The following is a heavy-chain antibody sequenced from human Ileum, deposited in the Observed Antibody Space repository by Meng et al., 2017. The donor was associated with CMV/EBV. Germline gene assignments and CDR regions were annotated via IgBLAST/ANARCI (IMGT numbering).Heavy chain of an antibody. CDR2: ISSSSSYI. J-gene: IGHJ6*02. D-gene: IGHD3-22*01. Sequence: GSLKISCAASGFTFSSYSMNWVRQAPGKGLEWVSSISSSSSYIYYADSVKGRFTISRDNAKNSLYLQMNSLRAEDTAVYYCARDLYDSSGYYWYYYYGMDVWGQGTTVTVSS. V-gene: IGHV3-21*01. CDR3: ARDLYDSSGYYWYYYYGMDV. CDR1: GFTFSSYS.